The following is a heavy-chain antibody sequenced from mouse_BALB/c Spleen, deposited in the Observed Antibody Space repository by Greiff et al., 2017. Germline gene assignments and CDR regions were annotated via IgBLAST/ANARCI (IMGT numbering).Heavy chain of an antibody. D-gene: IGHD2-4*01. J-gene: IGHJ4*01. Sequence: EVKLMESGGGLVQPGGSRKLSCAASGFTFSSFGMHWVRQAPEKGLEWVAYISSGSSTIYYADTVKGRFTISRDNPKNTLFLQMSSLKSEDTAMYYCASYYDYDYAMDYWGQGTSVTVSS. CDR3: ASYYDYDYAMDY. V-gene: IGHV5-17*02. CDR2: ISSGSSTI. CDR1: GFTFSSFG.